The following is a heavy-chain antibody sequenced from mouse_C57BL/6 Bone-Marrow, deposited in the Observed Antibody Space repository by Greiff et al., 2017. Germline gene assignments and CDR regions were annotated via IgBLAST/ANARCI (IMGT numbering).Heavy chain of an antibody. J-gene: IGHJ3*01. CDR2: ISDGGSYT. Sequence: EVKLVESGGGLVKPGGSLKLSCAASGFTFSSYAMYWVRQTPEKRLEWVATISDGGSYTYYPDNVKGRFTISRDNAKNNLYLQMSHLKSEDTAMDYCARDNFWFAYWGQGTLVTVSA. D-gene: IGHD1-3*01. CDR1: GFTFSSYA. CDR3: ARDNFWFAY. V-gene: IGHV5-4*01.